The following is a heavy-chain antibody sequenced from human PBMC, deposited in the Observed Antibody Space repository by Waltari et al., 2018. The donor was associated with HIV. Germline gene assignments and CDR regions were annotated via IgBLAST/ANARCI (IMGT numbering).Heavy chain of an antibody. D-gene: IGHD3-3*01. CDR3: TTALIDPEYYDFWSGYYHYGMDV. J-gene: IGHJ6*02. CDR1: GFTFSNAW. CDR2: IKSKTDGGTT. Sequence: EVQLVESGGGLVKPGGSLRLSCAASGFTFSNAWMSWVRQAPGKGLEWVGRIKSKTDGGTTDYAAPVKGRFTISRDDSKNTLYLQMNSLKTEDTAVYYCTTALIDPEYYDFWSGYYHYGMDVWGQGTTVTVSS. V-gene: IGHV3-15*01.